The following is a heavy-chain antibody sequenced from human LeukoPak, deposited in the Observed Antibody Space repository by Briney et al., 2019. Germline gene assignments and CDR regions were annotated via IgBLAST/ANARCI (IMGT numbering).Heavy chain of an antibody. CDR3: AGRRVLDASFDY. J-gene: IGHJ4*02. D-gene: IGHD3-16*01. CDR1: GFTVSNNY. V-gene: IGHV3-66*02. CDR2: TYSGDNT. Sequence: GGSLRLSCAASGFTVSNNYMSWVRQAPGKGLEWVSVTYSGDNTYYVESVKGRFTISRDNSKNTLFLQMNRLRAEDTAVYYCAGRRVLDASFDYWGQGTLVTVSS.